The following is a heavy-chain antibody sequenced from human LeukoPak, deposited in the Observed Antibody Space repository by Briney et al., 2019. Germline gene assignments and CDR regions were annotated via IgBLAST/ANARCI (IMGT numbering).Heavy chain of an antibody. CDR3: AKSRVWGSYRLYYFDY. Sequence: GGSLRLSCAASGFTFRSYAMSWVRQAPGKGLEWVSAISGSGGSTYYADSVKGRFTISRDNSKNTLYLQMNSLRAEDTAVYYCAKSRVWGSYRLYYFDYWGQGTLVTVSS. CDR2: ISGSGGST. CDR1: GFTFRSYA. J-gene: IGHJ4*02. D-gene: IGHD3-16*02. V-gene: IGHV3-23*01.